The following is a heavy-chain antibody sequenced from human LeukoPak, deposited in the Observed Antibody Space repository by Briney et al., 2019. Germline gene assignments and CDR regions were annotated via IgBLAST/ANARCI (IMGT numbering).Heavy chain of an antibody. J-gene: IGHJ5*02. D-gene: IGHD3-3*01. CDR3: ASRDVVWDFWSGYYFT. Sequence: PGGSLRLSCAASGFTFSSYAMHWVRQAPGKGLEWVAVISYDGSNKYYADSVKGRFTISRDNSKNTLYLQMNSLRAEDTAVYYCASRDVVWDFWSGYYFTWGQGTLVTDSS. CDR1: GFTFSSYA. CDR2: ISYDGSNK. V-gene: IGHV3-30-3*01.